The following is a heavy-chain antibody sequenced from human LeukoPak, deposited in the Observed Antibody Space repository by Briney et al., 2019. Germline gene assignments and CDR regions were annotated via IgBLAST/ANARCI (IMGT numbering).Heavy chain of an antibody. CDR3: ATDDTAAVARPSYFDY. D-gene: IGHD6-19*01. CDR1: GYTFTSYG. V-gene: IGHV1-18*01. J-gene: IGHJ4*02. Sequence: ASVKVSCKASGYTFTSYGISWVRQAPGQGLAWMGWISAYNGNTNYAQNLQGRVTMTTDTSTSTAYMELRSLRSEDTAVYYCATDDTAAVARPSYFDYWGQGTLVTVSS. CDR2: ISAYNGNT.